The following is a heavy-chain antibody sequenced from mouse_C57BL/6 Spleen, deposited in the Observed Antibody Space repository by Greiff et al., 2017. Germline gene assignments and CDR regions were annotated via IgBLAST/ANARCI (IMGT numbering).Heavy chain of an antibody. V-gene: IGHV1-82*01. CDR3: AIDSSDYYAMDY. J-gene: IGHJ4*01. CDR1: GYAFSSSW. Sequence: LVESGPELVKPGASVKISCKASGYAFSSSWMNWVKQRPGKGLEWIGRIYPGDGDTNYNEKFKSKATLTVDKPSSTAYMQLSSLTSEDSAVYYCAIDSSDYYAMDYWGQGTSVTVSS. D-gene: IGHD3-2*01. CDR2: IYPGDGDT.